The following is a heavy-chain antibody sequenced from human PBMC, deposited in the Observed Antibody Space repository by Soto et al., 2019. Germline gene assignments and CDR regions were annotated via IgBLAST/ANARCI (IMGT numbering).Heavy chain of an antibody. D-gene: IGHD4-4*01. J-gene: IGHJ4*02. CDR1: EFTFSIHG. V-gene: IGHV3-48*02. CDR3: ARAPVKVGYSRFDY. CDR2: ISPSSSTI. Sequence: PGGSLRLSCAASEFTFSIHGMIWVRQVPGKGLEWISYISPSSSTIFYSDSVKGRFTISRDNVKNSLYLQMSSLRDEDTAVYFCARAPVKVGYSRFDYWGQGTLVTVSS.